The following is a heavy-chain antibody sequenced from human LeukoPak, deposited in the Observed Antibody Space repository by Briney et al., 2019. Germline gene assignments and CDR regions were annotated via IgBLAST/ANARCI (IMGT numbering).Heavy chain of an antibody. CDR2: INSDGSST. V-gene: IGHV3-74*01. J-gene: IGHJ4*02. Sequence: PGGSLRLPCAASGFTFSSYWMHWVRQAPGKGLVWVSRINSDGSSTSYADSVKGRFTISRDNAKNTLYLQMNSLRAEGTAVYYCATLDYGDYVGYFDYWGQGTLVTVSS. CDR1: GFTFSSYW. D-gene: IGHD4-17*01. CDR3: ATLDYGDYVGYFDY.